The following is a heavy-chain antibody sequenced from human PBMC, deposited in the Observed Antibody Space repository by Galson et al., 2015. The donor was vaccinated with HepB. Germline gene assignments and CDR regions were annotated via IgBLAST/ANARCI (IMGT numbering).Heavy chain of an antibody. D-gene: IGHD6-19*01. CDR1: GFTFSYYA. J-gene: IGHJ4*02. CDR3: AKVFPEKTDGWYRQALYYFDS. Sequence: SLRLSCAASGFTFSYYAMSWVRQAPGKGLEWISAITPSGDNTYSADSIKGRFTISRDNSRNTLFLQMNSLRAGDTAIYFCAKVFPEKTDGWYRQALYYFDSWGQGTRVTVSS. CDR2: ITPSGDNT. V-gene: IGHV3-23*01.